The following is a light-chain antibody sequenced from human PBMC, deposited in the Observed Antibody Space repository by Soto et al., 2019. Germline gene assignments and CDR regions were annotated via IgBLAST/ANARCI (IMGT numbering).Light chain of an antibody. CDR3: QQSYSTPGALT. CDR2: SAS. Sequence: DIQMTQSPSSLSASIGDRVTITCRANQHISNYVNWYQQRPGKAPRVLIFSASTLQSGVPSRFSGSGSGTDFTLTISSLEPEYFGTYFCQQSYSTPGALTFGGGTRVDIK. V-gene: IGKV1-39*01. J-gene: IGKJ4*01. CDR1: QHISNY.